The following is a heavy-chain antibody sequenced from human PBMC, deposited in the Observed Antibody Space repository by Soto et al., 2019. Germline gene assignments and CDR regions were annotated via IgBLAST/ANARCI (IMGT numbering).Heavy chain of an antibody. J-gene: IGHJ5*02. CDR3: ARFRRGYSDGDRGMVSFDP. V-gene: IGHV1-8*01. D-gene: IGHD5-18*01. CDR2: MNPNSGNT. Sequence: ASAEVSCKDARYTFTTYAMKGARMPSGQWKEWMGWMNPNSGNTGYAQKFQGRVTMTRNTSISTAYMELSSLRSEDTAVYYCARFRRGYSDGDRGMVSFDPWSQGTLVTVSS. CDR1: RYTFTTYA.